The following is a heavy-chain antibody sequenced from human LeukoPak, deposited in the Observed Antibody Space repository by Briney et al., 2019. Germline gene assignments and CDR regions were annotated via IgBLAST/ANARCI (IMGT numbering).Heavy chain of an antibody. J-gene: IGHJ6*02. Sequence: SETLSLTCTVSGGSISSYYWSWIRQPAGKGLEWIGRIYTSGSTNYNPSLKSRVTMSVDTSKNQFSLTLSSVTAADTAVYYCARDVDYGSGSYYKPGYYYYYGMDVWGQGTTVTVSS. V-gene: IGHV4-4*07. CDR1: GGSISSYY. CDR3: ARDVDYGSGSYYKPGYYYYYGMDV. CDR2: IYTSGST. D-gene: IGHD3-10*01.